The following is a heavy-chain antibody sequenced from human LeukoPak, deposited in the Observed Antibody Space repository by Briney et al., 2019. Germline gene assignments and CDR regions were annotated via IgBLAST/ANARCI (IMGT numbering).Heavy chain of an antibody. Sequence: PSETLSLTCTVSGGSISSYYWSWIRQPPGKGLEWIGYIYYSESTNYNPSLKSRVTISVDTSKNQFSLKLTSVTAADTAVYYCARATYSSGWGTSDYWGQGTLVTVSS. CDR2: IYYSEST. J-gene: IGHJ4*02. CDR1: GGSISSYY. CDR3: ARATYSSGWGTSDY. D-gene: IGHD6-19*01. V-gene: IGHV4-59*01.